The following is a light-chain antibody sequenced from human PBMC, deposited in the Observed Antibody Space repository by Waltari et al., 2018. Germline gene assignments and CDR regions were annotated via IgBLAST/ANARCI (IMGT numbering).Light chain of an antibody. CDR1: SSDVGGYNY. CDR3: SSFAGTNNFVV. V-gene: IGLV2-8*01. J-gene: IGLJ2*01. CDR2: EVG. Sequence: QSALTQPPSASGSPGQSVTISCTGTSSDVGGYNYVSLYQQHPGKAPKLILYEVGQRPSGVPARFSGSKSGNTASRTVSGLQAEDEADYYCSSFAGTNNFVVFGGGTKLTV.